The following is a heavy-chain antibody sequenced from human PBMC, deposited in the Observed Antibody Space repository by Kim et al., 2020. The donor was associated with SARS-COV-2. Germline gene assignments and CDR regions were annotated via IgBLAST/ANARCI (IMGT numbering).Heavy chain of an antibody. CDR2: GSEK. J-gene: IGHJ4*02. CDR3: ARDSVGDY. V-gene: IGHV3-7*03. Sequence: GSEKYYVDSVKGRFTISRDNAKNSLYLQMNSLRAEDTAVYYCARDSVGDYWGQGTLVTVSS.